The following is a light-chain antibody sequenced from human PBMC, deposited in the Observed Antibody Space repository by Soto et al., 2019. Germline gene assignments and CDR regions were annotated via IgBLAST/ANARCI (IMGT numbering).Light chain of an antibody. CDR2: GAS. Sequence: EIVLTQSPATLSLSPVERATLSGMASQSVSSYLAWYQQKPGQAPRLLIYGASTRATGIPVRFSGSGSGTDFTLTISSLEPEDFAVYYCQQRDKWPITFGQGTRLEI. V-gene: IGKV3-11*01. CDR3: QQRDKWPIT. CDR1: QSVSSY. J-gene: IGKJ5*01.